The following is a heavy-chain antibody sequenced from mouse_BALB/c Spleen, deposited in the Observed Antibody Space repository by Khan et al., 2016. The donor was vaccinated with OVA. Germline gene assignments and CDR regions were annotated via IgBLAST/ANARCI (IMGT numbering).Heavy chain of an antibody. CDR2: VSTGGSYT. J-gene: IGHJ3*01. CDR3: TEIAYYYDGGGFAY. D-gene: IGHD1-1*01. Sequence: EVELVESGGDLVKPGGSLKLSCAASGFTFSTYGMSWVRQAPDKRLEWVATVSTGGSYTYYPDSVKGRFTISRDNAKNTLYLQMSGLRSEDTAMFYCTEIAYYYDGGGFAYWGQGTLVTVSA. CDR1: GFTFSTYG. V-gene: IGHV5-6*01.